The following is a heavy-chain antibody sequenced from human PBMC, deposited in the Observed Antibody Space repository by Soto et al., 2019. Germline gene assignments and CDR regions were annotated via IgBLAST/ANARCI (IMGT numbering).Heavy chain of an antibody. CDR2: IYYSGST. CDR1: GGSISSYY. J-gene: IGHJ5*02. CDR3: ARGVYRRFDP. V-gene: IGHV4-59*01. Sequence: QVQLLESGPGLVKPSETLSLTCTVSGGSISSYYWSWIRQPPGKGLEWIGYIYYSGSTNYNPSLKSRVTISVDTSKNQFSLKLSSVTAADTAVYYCARGVYRRFDPWGQGTLVTVSS. D-gene: IGHD2-8*01.